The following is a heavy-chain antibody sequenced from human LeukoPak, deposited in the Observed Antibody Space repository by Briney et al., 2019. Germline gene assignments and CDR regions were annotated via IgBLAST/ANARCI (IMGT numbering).Heavy chain of an antibody. J-gene: IGHJ4*02. CDR2: ISSGGSTI. Sequence: GGSLRLSCAASGFTLSDHYMSWIRQAPGKGLEWLSYISSGGSTIFYADSVKGRFTISRDNAKNSLYLRMNSLRAEDTAVYYCARDASSSRVTPDYWGQGTLVTVSS. V-gene: IGHV3-11*01. D-gene: IGHD6-13*01. CDR1: GFTLSDHY. CDR3: ARDASSSRVTPDY.